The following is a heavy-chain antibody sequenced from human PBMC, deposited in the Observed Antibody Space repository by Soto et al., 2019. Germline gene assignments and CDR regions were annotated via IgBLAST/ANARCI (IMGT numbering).Heavy chain of an antibody. V-gene: IGHV4-39*01. D-gene: IGHD3-9*01. Sequence: QLQLQESGPGLLKPSETLSLTCSVSDDSINSDKYYWGWIRQPPGKGLEWIGSIYYRGNAYYNPSLQTRFPMPLDKSKSQFSLKLNSVTAAASAVYFCARLEGLATISYYFDFWGPGALVTVSS. J-gene: IGHJ4*02. CDR1: DDSINSDKYY. CDR3: ARLEGLATISYYFDF. CDR2: IYYRGNA.